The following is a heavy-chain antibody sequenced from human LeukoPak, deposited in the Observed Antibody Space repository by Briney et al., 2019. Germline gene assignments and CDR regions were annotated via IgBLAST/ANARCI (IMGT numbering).Heavy chain of an antibody. V-gene: IGHV3-9*01. CDR1: GFTFDDYA. Sequence: GGSLRLSCAASGFTFDDYAMHWVRQAPGKGLEWVSGISWNSGSIGYADSVKGRFTISRDNAKNSLYLQMNSLRAEDTALYYCAKASVDLSVYYFDYWGQGTLVTVSS. J-gene: IGHJ4*02. CDR3: AKASVDLSVYYFDY. D-gene: IGHD2/OR15-2a*01. CDR2: ISWNSGSI.